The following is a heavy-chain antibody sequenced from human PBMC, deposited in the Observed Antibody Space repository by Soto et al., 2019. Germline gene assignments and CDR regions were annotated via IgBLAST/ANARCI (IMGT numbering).Heavy chain of an antibody. D-gene: IGHD3-10*01. J-gene: IGHJ4*02. CDR1: GYTFASYG. Sequence: ASVKVSCKASGYTFASYGISWGRQAPGQGLEWMGWISAYNGNTNYAQKLQGRVTMTTDTSTSTAYMELRSLRSDDTAVYYCSREASRMVRGVIIREYYFDYWGQGTLVTVSS. CDR3: SREASRMVRGVIIREYYFDY. CDR2: ISAYNGNT. V-gene: IGHV1-18*01.